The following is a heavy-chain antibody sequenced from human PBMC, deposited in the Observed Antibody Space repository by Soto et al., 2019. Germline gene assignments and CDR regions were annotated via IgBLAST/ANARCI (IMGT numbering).Heavy chain of an antibody. J-gene: IGHJ4*02. CDR1: GFTFSSYG. CDR2: ISHDGGDI. Sequence: QVQLVESGGGVVQPGRSLRVSCAASGFTFSSYGMHWVRQAPGKGLEWVAAISHDGGDIYYADSVKGRLTVSRDNTKSTLYLLMNSLRPEDTAVYYCAKPPWGRYYTSNFDSWGQGTLVTVSS. D-gene: IGHD3-10*01. V-gene: IGHV3-30*18. CDR3: AKPPWGRYYTSNFDS.